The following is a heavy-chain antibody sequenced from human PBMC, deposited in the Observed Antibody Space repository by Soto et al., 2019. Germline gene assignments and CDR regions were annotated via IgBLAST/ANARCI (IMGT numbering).Heavy chain of an antibody. Sequence: SETLSLTCTVSGGSISSYYWSWIRQPPGKGLEWIGYIYYSGSTNYNPSLKSRVTISVDTSKNQFSLKLSSVTAADTAVYYCARLSALYAIPYYYYYMDVWGKGTTVTVSS. CDR1: GGSISSYY. CDR3: ARLSALYAIPYYYYYMDV. J-gene: IGHJ6*03. V-gene: IGHV4-59*08. CDR2: IYYSGST. D-gene: IGHD2-8*01.